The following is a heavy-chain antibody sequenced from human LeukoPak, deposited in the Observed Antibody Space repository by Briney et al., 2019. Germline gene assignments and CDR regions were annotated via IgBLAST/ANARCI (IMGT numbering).Heavy chain of an antibody. Sequence: SQTLSLTCTVSGGSISSGSYYWNWIRQPAGKGLGWIGRIYTSGSTNYNPSLKSRVTISVDMSKNQFSLKLSSVTAADTAVYYCARASGGYSRSWWNFDYWGQGTLVTVSS. J-gene: IGHJ4*02. CDR1: GGSISSGSYY. D-gene: IGHD6-13*01. CDR3: ARASGGYSRSWWNFDY. V-gene: IGHV4-61*02. CDR2: IYTSGST.